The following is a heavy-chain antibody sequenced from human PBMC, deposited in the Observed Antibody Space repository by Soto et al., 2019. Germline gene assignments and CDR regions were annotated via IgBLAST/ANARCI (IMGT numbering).Heavy chain of an antibody. CDR3: ARGSKDSYPGSRIFDF. Sequence: EVQLLESGGGLVQPGGSLRLSCAASGFSFRNYAMNWVRQVPGKGPEWVSTITDTGGDAKYADSVRGRFTISRDNSKKTLYLQMSSLRADDSAVYFCARGSKDSYPGSRIFDFWGRGTLVTVSS. CDR1: GFSFRNYA. V-gene: IGHV3-23*01. D-gene: IGHD3-10*01. CDR2: ITDTGGDA. J-gene: IGHJ4*02.